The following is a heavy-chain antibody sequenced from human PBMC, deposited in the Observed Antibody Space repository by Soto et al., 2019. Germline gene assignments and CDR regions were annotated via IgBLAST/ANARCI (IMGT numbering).Heavy chain of an antibody. Sequence: QVQLVESGGGVVQPGRSLRLSCAASGFTFSTYAIYWVRQAPGKGLEWAAVISYDGSNKYYADSVKGRFTISRDNSKNTLYLQMNSLRAEDTAVYYCARGSLYGSGSYYFDYWGQGTLVTVSS. CDR3: ARGSLYGSGSYYFDY. CDR1: GFTFSTYA. V-gene: IGHV3-30-3*01. J-gene: IGHJ4*02. CDR2: ISYDGSNK. D-gene: IGHD3-10*01.